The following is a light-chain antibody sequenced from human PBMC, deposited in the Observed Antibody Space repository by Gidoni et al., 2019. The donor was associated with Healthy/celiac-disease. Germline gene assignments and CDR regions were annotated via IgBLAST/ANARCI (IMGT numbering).Light chain of an antibody. CDR2: RIA. CDR1: RSLVHSDGHTF. Sequence: DVVMTQSPLSLTVTLGQPASISCRSSRSLVHSDGHTFLTWFHQRPGQSPRRLIYRIANRDSGVPDRCSGSGSGTDYTLKISRVEAEDVGVYYCMQGTHWPPYTFGQGTKLEIK. J-gene: IGKJ2*01. CDR3: MQGTHWPPYT. V-gene: IGKV2-30*02.